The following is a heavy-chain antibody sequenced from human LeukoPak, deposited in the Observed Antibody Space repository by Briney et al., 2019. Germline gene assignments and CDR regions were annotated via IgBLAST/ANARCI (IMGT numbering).Heavy chain of an antibody. D-gene: IGHD4-23*01. CDR1: GGTFSSYA. V-gene: IGHV1-69*04. Sequence: ASVKVSCKASGGTFSSYAIRWVRQAPGQGLEWMGRIIPILGIANYAQKFQGRVTITADKSTSTAYMELSSLRSEDTAVYYCARAMTTVVTLDYWGQGTLVTVSS. CDR2: IIPILGIA. CDR3: ARAMTTVVTLDY. J-gene: IGHJ4*02.